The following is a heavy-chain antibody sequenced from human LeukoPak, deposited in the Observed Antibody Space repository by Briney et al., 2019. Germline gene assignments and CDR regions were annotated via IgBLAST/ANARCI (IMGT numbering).Heavy chain of an antibody. J-gene: IGHJ4*02. CDR3: ARGVFGSGYYLPFDY. D-gene: IGHD3-22*01. V-gene: IGHV1-18*01. Sequence: ASVKVSCKASGYTFTSYGISWVRQALGQGLEWMGWISAYNGNTNYAQKLQGRVTMTTDTSTSTAYMELRSLRSDDTAVYYCARGVFGSGYYLPFDYWGQGTLVTVSS. CDR1: GYTFTSYG. CDR2: ISAYNGNT.